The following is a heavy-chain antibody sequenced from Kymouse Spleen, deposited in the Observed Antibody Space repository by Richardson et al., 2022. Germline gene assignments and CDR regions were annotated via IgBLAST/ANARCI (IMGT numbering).Heavy chain of an antibody. V-gene: IGHV3-74*01. CDR2: INSDGSST. Sequence: EVQLVESGGGLVQPGGSLRLSCAASGFTFSSYWMHWVRQAPGKGLVWVSRINSDGSSTSYADSVKGRFTISRDNAKNTLYLQMNSLRAEDTAVYYCAREGTGTTGYYDILTGYSPFYYYYYGMDVWGQGTTVTVSS. J-gene: IGHJ6*02. CDR1: GFTFSSYW. D-gene: IGHD3-9*01. CDR3: AREGTGTTGYYDILTGYSPFYYYYYGMDV.